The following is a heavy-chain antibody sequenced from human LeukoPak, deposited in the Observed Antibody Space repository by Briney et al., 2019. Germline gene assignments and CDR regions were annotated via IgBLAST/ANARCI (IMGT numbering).Heavy chain of an antibody. CDR3: ARGRLDFLRPFDH. CDR1: GGSFSSYA. V-gene: IGHV1-69*06. Sequence: GASLKVSCKASGGSFSSYATSWVRQAPGQGLEWMGGIIPIFNRTSYAQDFQDRLVITADTSTATAYMELNSLTSEDTAVYYCARGRLDFLRPFDHWGQGTPVTVSS. J-gene: IGHJ4*02. CDR2: IIPIFNRT. D-gene: IGHD3-3*01.